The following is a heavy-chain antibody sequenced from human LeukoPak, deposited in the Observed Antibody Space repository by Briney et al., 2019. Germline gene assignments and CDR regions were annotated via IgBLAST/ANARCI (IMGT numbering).Heavy chain of an antibody. CDR2: ISAYNGNT. D-gene: IGHD5-24*01. CDR1: GYTFTSHG. CDR3: ARARRDGYNLDFDY. Sequence: ASVKVSCKASGYTFTSHGISWVRQAPGQGLEWMGWISAYNGNTNYAQKLRGRVTMTTDTSTSTAYMELRSLRSDDTAVYYCARARRDGYNLDFDYWGQGTLVTVSS. V-gene: IGHV1-18*01. J-gene: IGHJ4*02.